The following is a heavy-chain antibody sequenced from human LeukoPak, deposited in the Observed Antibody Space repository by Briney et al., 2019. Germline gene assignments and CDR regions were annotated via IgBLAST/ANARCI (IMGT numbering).Heavy chain of an antibody. V-gene: IGHV4-59*12. CDR2: IYYSGST. J-gene: IGHJ4*02. CDR3: ASQYYDSSGYTD. Sequence: PSETLSLTCTVSGGSISSYYWSWIRQPPGKGLEWIGYIYYSGSTNYNPSLKSRVTISVDTSKNQFSLKLSSVTAADTAVYYCASQYYDSSGYTDWGQGTLVTVSS. D-gene: IGHD3-22*01. CDR1: GGSISSYY.